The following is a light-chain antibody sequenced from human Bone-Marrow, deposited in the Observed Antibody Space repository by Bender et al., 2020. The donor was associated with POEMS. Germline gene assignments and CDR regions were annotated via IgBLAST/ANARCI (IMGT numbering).Light chain of an antibody. J-gene: IGLJ2*01. Sequence: QSVLTQPPSASGTPGQRVTISCSGSGSNIGGYPVNWYQQLPGTAPRLLIYTNNERPSGVPDRFSGSKSVTSASLAISGLQAEDEADYYCQSYDSSLSGVVFGGGTKLTVL. CDR2: TNN. V-gene: IGLV1-44*01. CDR1: GSNIGGYP. CDR3: QSYDSSLSGVV.